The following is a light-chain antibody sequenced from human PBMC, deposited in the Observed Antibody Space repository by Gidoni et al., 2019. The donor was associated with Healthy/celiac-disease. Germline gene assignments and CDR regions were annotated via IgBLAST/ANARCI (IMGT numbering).Light chain of an antibody. V-gene: IGKV3-11*01. CDR2: DAS. CDR3: QQRSNWQFT. CDR1: QSVSSY. J-gene: IGKJ3*01. Sequence: EIVLTQSPATLSLSPGERATLSCRASQSVSSYLAWYQQKPGQAPRLLIYDASNRATGIPARFSGSGSATDFTLTISSLEPEDVAVYYCQQRSNWQFTFGPGTKVDIK.